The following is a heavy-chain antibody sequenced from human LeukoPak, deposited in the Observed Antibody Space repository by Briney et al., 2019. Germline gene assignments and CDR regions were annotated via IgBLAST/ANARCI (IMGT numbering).Heavy chain of an antibody. D-gene: IGHD4-17*01. CDR3: ARESGSVTSEVDFDY. CDR2: IRQDGSQE. V-gene: IGHV3-7*01. Sequence: GSLRLSCAASGFTFSSYWMSWVRQAPGKGLEWVATIRQDGSQEYYVDSVKGRFTISRDNAKNSLYLQMNSLRAEDTAVYYCARESGSVTSEVDFDYWGQGTLVTVSS. CDR1: GFTFSSYW. J-gene: IGHJ4*02.